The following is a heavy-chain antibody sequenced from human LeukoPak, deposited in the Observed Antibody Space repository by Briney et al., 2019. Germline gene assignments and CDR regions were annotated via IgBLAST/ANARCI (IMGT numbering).Heavy chain of an antibody. V-gene: IGHV4-59*08. CDR2: INYSGST. Sequence: SETLSLTCTVSGDSISRDYWNWIRQPPGKGLEWIGYINYSGSTNYNPSLKSRVAISKDTSKNQFSLNLSTVTAADTAVYYCATAVKGFWIGPIDYWGQGTLVTVSS. D-gene: IGHD3-3*01. CDR3: ATAVKGFWIGPIDY. CDR1: GDSISRDY. J-gene: IGHJ4*02.